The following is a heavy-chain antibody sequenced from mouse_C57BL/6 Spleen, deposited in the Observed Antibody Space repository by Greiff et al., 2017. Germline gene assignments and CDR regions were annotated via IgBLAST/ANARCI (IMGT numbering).Heavy chain of an antibody. CDR1: GFTFSSYA. Sequence: EVKLLESGEGLVQPGGSLKLSCAASGFTFSSYAMPWVRQTPEKGLEWVAYISSGGDYIYYADTVKGRFTISRDNARNTLYLQMSSLKSEDAALYYYRSGRGYFDYWGQGTTLTVSS. CDR3: RSGRGYFDY. V-gene: IGHV5-9-1*02. CDR2: ISSGGDYI. J-gene: IGHJ2*01.